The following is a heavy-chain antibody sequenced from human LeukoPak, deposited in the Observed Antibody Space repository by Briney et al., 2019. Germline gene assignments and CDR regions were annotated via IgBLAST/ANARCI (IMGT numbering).Heavy chain of an antibody. V-gene: IGHV3-30*02. D-gene: IGHD6-25*01. J-gene: IGHJ4*02. Sequence: GGSLRLSCAASGFTFSTYAMHWVRQAPGKGLEWVAFIWPDGSKKYYADSVKGRFAISRENSKDTVYLQMNDLRPEDTALYFCAKISSSAESNFDYWGQGTLLTVSS. CDR3: AKISSSAESNFDY. CDR2: IWPDGSKK. CDR1: GFTFSTYA.